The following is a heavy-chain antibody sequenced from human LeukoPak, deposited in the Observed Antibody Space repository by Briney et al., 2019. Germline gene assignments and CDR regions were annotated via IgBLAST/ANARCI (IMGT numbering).Heavy chain of an antibody. V-gene: IGHV3-23*01. CDR3: AKERGQWLAYYYYYYMDV. Sequence: GGSLRLSCAASGFTFSSYAMSWVRQAPGKGLEWVSAISGSGGSTYYADSVKGRFTISRDNSKNTLYLQMNSLRAEDTAVYYCAKERGQWLAYYYYYYMDVWGKGTTVTVSS. J-gene: IGHJ6*03. D-gene: IGHD6-19*01. CDR2: ISGSGGST. CDR1: GFTFSSYA.